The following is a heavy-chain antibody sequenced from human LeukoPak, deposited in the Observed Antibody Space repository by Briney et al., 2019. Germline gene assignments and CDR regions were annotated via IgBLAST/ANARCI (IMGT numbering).Heavy chain of an antibody. V-gene: IGHV1-2*02. Sequence: GASVKVSCKASGYTFTGYYMHWVRQAPGQGLEWMGWINPNSGGTNYAQKFQGRVTMTRDTSISTAYMELSRLRSDDTAVYYCARDGCYDSSGSAGFQHWGQGTLVTVSS. D-gene: IGHD3-22*01. CDR1: GYTFTGYY. J-gene: IGHJ1*01. CDR2: INPNSGGT. CDR3: ARDGCYDSSGSAGFQH.